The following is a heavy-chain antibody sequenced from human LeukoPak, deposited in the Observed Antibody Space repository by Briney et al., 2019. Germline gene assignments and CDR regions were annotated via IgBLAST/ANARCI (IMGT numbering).Heavy chain of an antibody. CDR3: ARGGEWRYYYDSSGYYPFDY. Sequence: PSQTLSLTCIVSGGSIRSGDYYWSWIRQPPGKGLEWIGYIYYSGSTNYNPSLKSRVTISVDTSKNQFSLKLSSVTAADTAVYYCARGGEWRYYYDSSGYYPFDYWGQGTLVTVSS. D-gene: IGHD3-22*01. CDR1: GGSIRSGDYY. V-gene: IGHV4-61*08. CDR2: IYYSGST. J-gene: IGHJ4*02.